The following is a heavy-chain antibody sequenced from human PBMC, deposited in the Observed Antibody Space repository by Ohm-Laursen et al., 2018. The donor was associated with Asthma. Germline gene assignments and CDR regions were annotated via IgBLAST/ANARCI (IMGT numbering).Heavy chain of an antibody. CDR2: ITWNSANI. V-gene: IGHV3-9*01. CDR3: AKVGTAARPDRYCGGDCYAFFDY. CDR1: GFTFDAYA. D-gene: IGHD2-21*01. J-gene: IGHJ4*02. Sequence: SLRLSCAASGFTFDAYALHWVRQAPGRGLEWVSGITWNSANIGYADSVRGRFTISRDNTKNSLYLQMNSLREEDTALYYCAKVGTAARPDRYCGGDCYAFFDYWGQGTVVTVSS.